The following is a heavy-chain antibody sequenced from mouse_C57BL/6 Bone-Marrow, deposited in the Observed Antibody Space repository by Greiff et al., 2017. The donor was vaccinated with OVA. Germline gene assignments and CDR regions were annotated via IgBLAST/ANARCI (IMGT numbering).Heavy chain of an antibody. D-gene: IGHD1-1*01. Sequence: VQLQQSGAELVKPGASVKISCKASGYEFSSYWMNWVKQRPGKGLEWIGQIYPGDGDTNYNGKFKGKATLTADKSSSTAYMQLSSLTSEDSAVYFCARSLYYGSSPYAMDYWGQGTSVTVSS. CDR1: GYEFSSYW. V-gene: IGHV1-80*01. CDR3: ARSLYYGSSPYAMDY. J-gene: IGHJ4*01. CDR2: IYPGDGDT.